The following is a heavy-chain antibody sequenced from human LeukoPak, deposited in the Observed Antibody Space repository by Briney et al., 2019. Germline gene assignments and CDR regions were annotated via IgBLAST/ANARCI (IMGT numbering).Heavy chain of an antibody. CDR1: GFTFSNYG. Sequence: GGSLRLSCAASGFTFSNYGMHWVRQAPGKGLEWVALISFDGSQKYYADSVKGRFTISRDNSKNTLYLQMNSLRAEDTAVYYCAKDYCSSTSCYAEYFQHWGQGTLVTVSS. J-gene: IGHJ1*01. D-gene: IGHD2-2*01. CDR3: AKDYCSSTSCYAEYFQH. CDR2: ISFDGSQK. V-gene: IGHV3-30*02.